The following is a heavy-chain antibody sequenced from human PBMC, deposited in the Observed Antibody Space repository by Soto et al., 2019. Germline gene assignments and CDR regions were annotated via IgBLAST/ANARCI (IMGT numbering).Heavy chain of an antibody. CDR2: IYYSGST. CDR3: ARVRVTIFGVVPNWFDP. V-gene: IGHV4-30-4*01. CDR1: GGSISSGDYY. Sequence: QAQLQESGPGLVKPSQTLSLTCTVSGGSISSGDYYWSWIRQPPGKGLEWIGYIYYSGSTYYNPSLKSRVTISVDTSKNQFSLKLSSVTAADTAVYYCARVRVTIFGVVPNWFDPWGQGTLVTVSS. J-gene: IGHJ5*02. D-gene: IGHD3-3*01.